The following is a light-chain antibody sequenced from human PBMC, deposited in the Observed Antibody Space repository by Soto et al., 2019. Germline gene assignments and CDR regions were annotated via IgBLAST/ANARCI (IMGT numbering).Light chain of an antibody. Sequence: DIQMTQSPSSLSASVGDRVTITSRASQGISNHLAWYQQKPGKVPKLLIYAASTLQSGVPSRFSGSGSGTDFALTVSSLQREDVASYYCQKYNSAPRTFGQGTKVEIK. J-gene: IGKJ1*01. CDR1: QGISNH. CDR2: AAS. CDR3: QKYNSAPRT. V-gene: IGKV1-27*01.